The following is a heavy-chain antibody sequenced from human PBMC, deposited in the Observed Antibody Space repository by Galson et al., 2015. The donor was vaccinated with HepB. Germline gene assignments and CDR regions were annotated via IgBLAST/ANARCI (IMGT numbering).Heavy chain of an antibody. CDR3: AREDNWNYWVY. D-gene: IGHD1-7*01. CDR1: GFTFSNYG. CDR2: ISYDGTDK. Sequence: SLRLSCAASGFTFSNYGLHWVRLAPGKGLEWVAIISYDGTDKKYADSVKGRFTISRDNSKNTLYLQLNSLRAEDTAVYYCAREDNWNYWVYWGQGTLVTVSS. V-gene: IGHV3-30-3*01. J-gene: IGHJ4*02.